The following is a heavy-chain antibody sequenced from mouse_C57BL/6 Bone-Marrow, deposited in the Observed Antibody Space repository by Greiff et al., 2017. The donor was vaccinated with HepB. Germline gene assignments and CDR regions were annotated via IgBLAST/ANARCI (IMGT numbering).Heavy chain of an antibody. V-gene: IGHV5-4*01. Sequence: DVHLVESGGGLVKPGGSLKLSCAASGFTFSSYAMSWVRQTPEKRLEWVATISDGGSYTYYPDNVKGRFTISRDNAKNNLYLQMSHLKSEDTAMYDCASLRGKAYYFDYWGQGTTLTVSS. CDR3: ASLRGKAYYFDY. J-gene: IGHJ2*01. CDR2: ISDGGSYT. D-gene: IGHD1-1*01. CDR1: GFTFSSYA.